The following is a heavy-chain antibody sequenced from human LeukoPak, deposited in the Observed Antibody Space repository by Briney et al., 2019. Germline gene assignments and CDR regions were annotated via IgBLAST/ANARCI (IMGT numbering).Heavy chain of an antibody. CDR2: IYYSGST. CDR1: GGSISSYY. V-gene: IGHV4-59*01. D-gene: IGHD6-13*01. Sequence: SETLSLTCTVSGGSISSYYWSWVRQPPGKGLEWIGYIYYSGSTNYNPSLKSRVTISVDTSKKQFSLKLSSVTAADTAVYYCARAGWGIAAAGWYWGQGTLVTVSS. CDR3: ARAGWGIAAAGWY. J-gene: IGHJ4*02.